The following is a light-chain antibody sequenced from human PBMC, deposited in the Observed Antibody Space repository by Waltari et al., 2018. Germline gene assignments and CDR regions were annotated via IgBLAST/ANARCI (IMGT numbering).Light chain of an antibody. CDR3: QQRARWPAT. Sequence: EVALTQSPATLYLSPGETATLPCRASQSINTYLAWYQQKPGQAHRIVIYDASNRATGIPARFSGSGSGTNFTLTISSLEPQDFVVYYCQQRARWPATFGGGTKVEIK. CDR2: DAS. J-gene: IGKJ4*01. CDR1: QSINTY. V-gene: IGKV3-11*01.